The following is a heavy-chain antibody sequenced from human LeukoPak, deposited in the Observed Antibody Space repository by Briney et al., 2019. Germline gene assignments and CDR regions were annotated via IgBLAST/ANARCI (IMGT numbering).Heavy chain of an antibody. CDR1: GFTFRSYW. CDR3: ARDHEYASDY. CDR2: IKEDGSEK. Sequence: SGGSLRLSCAASGFTFRSYWMSWVRQAPGKGLEWVANIKEDGSEKYYVDSVKGRFTISRDNAKNSLYLQMNSLRAEDTAVYYCARDHEYASDYWGQGTLVTVSS. D-gene: IGHD2-2*01. J-gene: IGHJ4*02. V-gene: IGHV3-7*01.